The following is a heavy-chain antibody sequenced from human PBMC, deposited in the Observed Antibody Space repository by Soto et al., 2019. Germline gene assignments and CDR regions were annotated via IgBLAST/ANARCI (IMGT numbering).Heavy chain of an antibody. CDR3: ARARANVAAADSFDY. V-gene: IGHV4-31*03. CDR1: GGSISSGGYY. CDR2: IYYSGST. D-gene: IGHD6-13*01. Sequence: SETLSLTCIVSGGSISSGGYYWSWIRQHPGKGLEWIGYIYYSGSTYYNPSLKSRVTISVDTSKNQFSLKLSSVTAADTAVYYCARARANVAAADSFDYWGQGTLVTVSS. J-gene: IGHJ4*02.